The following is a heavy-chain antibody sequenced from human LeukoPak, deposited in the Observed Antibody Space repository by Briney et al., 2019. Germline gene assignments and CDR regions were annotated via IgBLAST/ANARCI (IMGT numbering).Heavy chain of an antibody. V-gene: IGHV3-64*02. CDR2: IGGDGLTT. Sequence: GGSLRLPCAASGFTSGSYSMHWVRQAPGKGPEFVSVIGGDGLTTFYADSVKGRFTISRDNSKSTLYLEMGSLRAEDMAVYYCAREGGGSGLWYYDLWGRGTLVTVSS. J-gene: IGHJ2*01. CDR3: AREGGGSGLWYYDL. CDR1: GFTSGSYS. D-gene: IGHD1-26*01.